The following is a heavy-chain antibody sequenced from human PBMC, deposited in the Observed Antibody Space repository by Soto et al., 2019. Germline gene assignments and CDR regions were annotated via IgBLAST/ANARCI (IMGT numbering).Heavy chain of an antibody. J-gene: IGHJ4*02. CDR3: AKYHSSGWYQIPPFDY. V-gene: IGHV3-23*01. CDR1: GFTFSSYA. Sequence: GGSLRLSCAASGFTFSSYAMSWVRQAPGKGLEWVSAISGSGGSTYYADSVKGRFTISRDNSKNTLYLQMNSLRAEDTAVYYCAKYHSSGWYQIPPFDYWGQGTLVTVSS. D-gene: IGHD6-19*01. CDR2: ISGSGGST.